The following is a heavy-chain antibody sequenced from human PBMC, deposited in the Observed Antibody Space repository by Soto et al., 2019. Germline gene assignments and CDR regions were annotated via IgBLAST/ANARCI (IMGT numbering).Heavy chain of an antibody. CDR2: ISGSGGST. CDR3: AKDQGVVFRFLEGPLDY. V-gene: IGHV3-23*01. J-gene: IGHJ4*02. Sequence: EVQLLESGGGLVQPGGSLRLSCAASGFTFSSYAMSWVRQAPGKGLEWVSAISGSGGSTYYADSVKGRFTISRDNSKNTLYLQMNSLRAEDTAVYYCAKDQGVVFRFLEGPLDYWGQGTLVTVSS. CDR1: GFTFSSYA. D-gene: IGHD3-3*01.